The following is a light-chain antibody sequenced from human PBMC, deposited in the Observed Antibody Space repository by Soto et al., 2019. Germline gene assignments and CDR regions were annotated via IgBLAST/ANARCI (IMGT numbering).Light chain of an antibody. CDR1: SGHSSYV. CDR2: LNSDGSH. V-gene: IGLV4-69*01. CDR3: QTWASGIRV. Sequence: QSVLTQSPSASASLGASVKLTCTLSSGHSSYVIAWHQQQPERSPRYLMTLNSDGSHSKGDGIPDRFSGSSSGAERSLTISGLQSEDEADYYCQTWASGIRVFGGGTKVTVL. J-gene: IGLJ3*02.